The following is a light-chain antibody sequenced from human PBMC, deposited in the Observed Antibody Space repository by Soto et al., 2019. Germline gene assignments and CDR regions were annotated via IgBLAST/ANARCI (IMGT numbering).Light chain of an antibody. J-gene: IGKJ2*01. V-gene: IGKV1-39*01. CDR3: QQSHSTPPT. CDR1: QSISSY. CDR2: AAS. Sequence: DIQVTQSPSSLSASVGDRVTITCRASQSISSYLNWYQQKPGKAPKLLIYAASSLQSGVPSRFRASGSGTDCTLTISSLQPEDFATFYCQQSHSTPPTFGQGTKLEIK.